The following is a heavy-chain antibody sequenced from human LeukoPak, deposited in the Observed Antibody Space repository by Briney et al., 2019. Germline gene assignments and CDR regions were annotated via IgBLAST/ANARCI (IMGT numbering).Heavy chain of an antibody. CDR1: GFTFSSYA. D-gene: IGHD3-22*01. V-gene: IGHV3-30-3*01. CDR2: ISYDGSNK. J-gene: IGHJ4*02. CDR3: ARVGGYYDSSGYPDY. Sequence: GGSLRLSCAASGFTFSSYAMHWVRQAPGKGLEWVAVISYDGSNKYYADSVKGRFTISRDNSKNTLYLQMNSLRAEDTAVYYCARVGGYYDSSGYPDYWGQGTLVTVSS.